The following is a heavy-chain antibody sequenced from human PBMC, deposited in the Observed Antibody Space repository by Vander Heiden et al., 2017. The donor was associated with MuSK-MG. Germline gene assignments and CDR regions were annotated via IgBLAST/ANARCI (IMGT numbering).Heavy chain of an antibody. CDR3: ARRRYYDSSGYFDAFDI. CDR1: GYSFTSYW. CDR2: IYPGDSDT. D-gene: IGHD3-22*01. V-gene: IGHV5-51*03. Sequence: EVQLVQSGAEVKTPGESLKISGKGSGYSFTSYWIGWVRQMPGKGLEWMGIIYPGDSDTRYSPSFQGQVTISADKSISTAYLQWSSLKASDTAMYYCARRRYYDSSGYFDAFDIWGQGTMVTVSS. J-gene: IGHJ3*02.